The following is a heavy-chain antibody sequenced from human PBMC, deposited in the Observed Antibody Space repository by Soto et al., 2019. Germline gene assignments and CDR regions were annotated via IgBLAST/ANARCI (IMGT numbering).Heavy chain of an antibody. J-gene: IGHJ5*02. Sequence: SETLSLTCTVSGGSISSYYWSWIRQPPGKGLEWIGYIYYSGSTNYNPSLKSRVTISVDTSKNQFSLKLSSVTAADTAVYYCARRGQSIAAAGKGKPRPQDNWFDPWGQGTLVTVSS. D-gene: IGHD6-13*01. CDR1: GGSISSYY. V-gene: IGHV4-59*08. CDR2: IYYSGST. CDR3: ARRGQSIAAAGKGKPRPQDNWFDP.